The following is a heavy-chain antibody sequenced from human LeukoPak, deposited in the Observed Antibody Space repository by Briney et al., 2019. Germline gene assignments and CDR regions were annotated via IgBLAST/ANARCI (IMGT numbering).Heavy chain of an antibody. CDR2: IYTSGRI. D-gene: IGHD2-15*01. CDR3: ARDLGGGSPG. V-gene: IGHV4-4*07. J-gene: IGHJ4*02. Sequence: SETLSLTCTVSGGSISSYYWSWIRQPAGKGLEWLGLIYTSGRINYNFSLKSRLTISVDTSKNQFSLELRSVTAADTAVYYCARDLGGGSPGWGQGTLVTVSS. CDR1: GGSISSYY.